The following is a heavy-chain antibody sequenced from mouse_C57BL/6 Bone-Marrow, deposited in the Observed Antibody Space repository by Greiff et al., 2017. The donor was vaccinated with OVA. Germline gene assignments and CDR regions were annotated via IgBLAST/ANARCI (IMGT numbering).Heavy chain of an antibody. CDR1: GYTFTSYT. V-gene: IGHV1-4*01. Sequence: QVQLKQSGAELARPGASVKMSCKASGYTFTSYTMHWVKQRPGQGLEWIGYINPSSGYTKYNQKFKDKATLTADKSSSTAYMQLSSLTSEDSAVYYCARVGLLWLYYFDYWGQGTTLTVSS. J-gene: IGHJ2*01. CDR2: INPSSGYT. D-gene: IGHD2-1*01. CDR3: ARVGLLWLYYFDY.